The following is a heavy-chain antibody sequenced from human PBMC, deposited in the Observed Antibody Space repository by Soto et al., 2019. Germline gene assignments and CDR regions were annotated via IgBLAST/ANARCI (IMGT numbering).Heavy chain of an antibody. V-gene: IGHV4-30-2*01. D-gene: IGHD6-19*01. CDR3: ARAGGLGAVAVDY. J-gene: IGHJ4*02. Sequence: QLQLQESGSGLVKPSQSLSLTCAVSGGSISSGGYSWSWIRQPPGKGLEWIGYIYHSGSTYYNPSLKSRVTISVDRSKNQFSLKLSSVTAADTAVYYCARAGGLGAVAVDYWGQGTLVTVSS. CDR2: IYHSGST. CDR1: GGSISSGGYS.